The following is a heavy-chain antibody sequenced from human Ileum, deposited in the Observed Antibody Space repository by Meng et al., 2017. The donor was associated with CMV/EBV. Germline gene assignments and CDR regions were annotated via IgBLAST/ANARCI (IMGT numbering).Heavy chain of an antibody. CDR2: ISGSSAYL. CDR3: TRGSPHDY. J-gene: IGHJ4*02. V-gene: IGHV3-21*01. D-gene: IGHD1-26*01. Sequence: GGSLRLSCAASGFTFTTYSMAWIRQAPGMGLEWVSSISGSSAYLYYGDSVKGRFTISRDYAKNSLYLQMNSLRAEDTAVYYCTRGSPHDYWGQGTLVTVSS. CDR1: GFTFTTYS.